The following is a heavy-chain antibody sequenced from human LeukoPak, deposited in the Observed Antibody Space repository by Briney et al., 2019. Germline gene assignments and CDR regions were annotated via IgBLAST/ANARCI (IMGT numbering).Heavy chain of an antibody. Sequence: GASVKVSCKASGYTFTSYDINWVRQATGQGLEWMGWMNPNSGNTGYAQKFQGRVTITRNTSISTAYMELSSLRSEDTAVYYCARLLTYYDFWSGYVPSYYYYMDVWGKGTTVTVSS. CDR2: MNPNSGNT. CDR3: ARLLTYYDFWSGYVPSYYYYMDV. V-gene: IGHV1-8*03. CDR1: GYTFTSYD. D-gene: IGHD3-3*01. J-gene: IGHJ6*03.